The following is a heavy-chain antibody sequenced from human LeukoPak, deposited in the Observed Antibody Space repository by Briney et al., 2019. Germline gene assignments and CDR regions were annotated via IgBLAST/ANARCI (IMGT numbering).Heavy chain of an antibody. Sequence: SETLSLTCTVSGGSISNYYWSWIRQSPVKGLEWIGFIYYSGSTSYNPSLKSRVTISVDTSKNQFSLKLSSVTAADTAVYYCATLSDWFDPWGQGTLVTVSS. J-gene: IGHJ5*02. V-gene: IGHV4-59*12. CDR1: GGSISNYY. CDR2: IYYSGST. CDR3: ATLSDWFDP.